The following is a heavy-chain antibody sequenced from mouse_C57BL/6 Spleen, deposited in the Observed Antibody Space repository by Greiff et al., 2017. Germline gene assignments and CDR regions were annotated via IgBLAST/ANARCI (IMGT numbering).Heavy chain of an antibody. CDR1: GYTFTGYW. CDR2: ILPGSGST. V-gene: IGHV1-9*01. Sequence: VQRVESGAELMKPGASVKLSCKATGYTFTGYWIEWVKQRPGHGLEWIGEILPGSGSTNYNAKFKGKATFTADTSSNTAYMQLSSLTTEDSSIYYCARWWLHDYFDYWGQGTTLTVSS. CDR3: ARWWLHDYFDY. D-gene: IGHD1-1*02. J-gene: IGHJ2*01.